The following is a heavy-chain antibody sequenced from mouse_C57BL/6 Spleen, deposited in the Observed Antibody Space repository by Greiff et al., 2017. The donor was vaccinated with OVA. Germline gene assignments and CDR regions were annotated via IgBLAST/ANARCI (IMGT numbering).Heavy chain of an antibody. J-gene: IGHJ2*01. CDR3: ARSFTTVVATDY. V-gene: IGHV1-72*01. Sequence: QVHVKQPGAELVKPGASVKLSCKASGYTFTSYWMHWVKQRPGRGLEWIGRIDPNSGGTKYNEKFKSKATLTVDKPTSTAYMQLSSLTSEDSAVYYCARSFTTVVATDYWGQGTTLTVSA. CDR2: IDPNSGGT. D-gene: IGHD1-1*01. CDR1: GYTFTSYW.